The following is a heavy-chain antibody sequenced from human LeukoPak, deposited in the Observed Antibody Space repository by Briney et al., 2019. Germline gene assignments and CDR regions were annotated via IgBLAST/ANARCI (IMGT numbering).Heavy chain of an antibody. V-gene: IGHV4-34*12. CDR2: IIHSGGT. Sequence: SETLSLTCAVYGGSFSGYYWSWIRQPPGKGLEWIGEIIHSGGTNYNPSLKSRVTISVDTSKNQFSLKLGSVTAADTAVYYCARAPYTFGGVIFDYWGQGTLVTVSS. D-gene: IGHD3-16*01. CDR1: GGSFSGYY. CDR3: ARAPYTFGGVIFDY. J-gene: IGHJ4*02.